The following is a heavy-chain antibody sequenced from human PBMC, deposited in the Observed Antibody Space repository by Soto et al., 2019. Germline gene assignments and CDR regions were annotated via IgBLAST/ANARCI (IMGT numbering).Heavy chain of an antibody. V-gene: IGHV4-30-4*01. CDR2: IYYSGST. CDR1: GCSMRSGDYY. J-gene: IGHJ3*02. Sequence: SETLSLTCAVSGCSMRSGDYYWSWIRQPPGKGLEWIGYIYYSGSTYYNPSLKSRVTISVDTSKNQFSLKLSSVAAAGTAVYCCARGGFITMIVVVTDAFDIWGQGTLVTVSS. CDR3: ARGGFITMIVVVTDAFDI. D-gene: IGHD3-22*01.